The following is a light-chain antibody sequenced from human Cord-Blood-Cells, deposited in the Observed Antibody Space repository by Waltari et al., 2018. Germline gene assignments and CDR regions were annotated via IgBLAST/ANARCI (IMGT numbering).Light chain of an antibody. J-gene: IGLJ2*01. V-gene: IGLV2-11*01. CDR3: CSYAGSYTVV. CDR1: SSDVGGSNY. Sequence: QSALTQPRSVSGSPGQSVTISCTGTSSDVGGSNYVSWYQQHPGKAPKLMVYDVSKRPSGIPDRFSVSKSGNTASLTISVLQAEDEADYYCCSYAGSYTVVFGGGTKLTVL. CDR2: DVS.